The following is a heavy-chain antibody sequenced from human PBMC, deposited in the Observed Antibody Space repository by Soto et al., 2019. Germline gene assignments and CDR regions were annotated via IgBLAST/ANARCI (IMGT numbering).Heavy chain of an antibody. CDR1: GGSISSYY. CDR2: IYYSGST. J-gene: IGHJ6*03. Sequence: SETLSLTCTVSGGSISSYYWSWIRQPPGKGLEWIGYIYYSGSTNYNPSLKSRVTISVDTSKNQFSLKLSSVTAADTAVYYCARDRRYCSGGSCYYYYYMDVWGKGTTVTVSS. CDR3: ARDRRYCSGGSCYYYYYMDV. V-gene: IGHV4-59*01. D-gene: IGHD2-15*01.